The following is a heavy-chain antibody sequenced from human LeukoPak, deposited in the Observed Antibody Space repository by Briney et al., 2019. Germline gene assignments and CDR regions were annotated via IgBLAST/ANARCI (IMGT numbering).Heavy chain of an antibody. D-gene: IGHD2-15*01. J-gene: IGHJ3*02. V-gene: IGHV5-51*01. CDR3: ARMASWDCSGGSCYSMWDAFDI. CDR2: IYPGDSDT. CDR1: GYSFTSYW. Sequence: PGESLKISCKGSGYSFTSYWIGWVRQMPGKGLEWMGIIYPGDSDTRYSPSFQGQVTISADKSISTAYLQWSSLKASDTAMYYSARMASWDCSGGSCYSMWDAFDIWGQGTMVTVSS.